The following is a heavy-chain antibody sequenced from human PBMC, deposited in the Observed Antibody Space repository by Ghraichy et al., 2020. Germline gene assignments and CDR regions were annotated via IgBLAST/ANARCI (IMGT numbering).Heavy chain of an antibody. J-gene: IGHJ4*02. Sequence: ASVKVSCKASGYTSNGYYLHWVRQAPGQGLEWMGWINPNSGGTNYAQKFQDRVTMTRDTSISTAYMELSSLRSDDTAIYYCARDFTGRLAGSDWGQGTLVTVTS. V-gene: IGHV1-2*02. CDR2: INPNSGGT. CDR1: GYTSNGYY. CDR3: ARDFTGRLAGSD. D-gene: IGHD1-26*01.